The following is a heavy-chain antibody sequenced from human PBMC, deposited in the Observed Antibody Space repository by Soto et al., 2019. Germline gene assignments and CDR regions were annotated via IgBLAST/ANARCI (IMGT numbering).Heavy chain of an antibody. CDR2: ISGSGGTT. V-gene: IGHV3-23*01. D-gene: IGHD2-15*01. CDR3: VKAGYCSGGTCYIDN. J-gene: IGHJ4*02. Sequence: EVQLLDGGGGLVQPGGSLRLSCTVSGFTFTTYAMGWVRQAPGKGLEWVSGISGSGGTTYYADSVKGHFTISRDNSKNRGSLQVTGMRGEVSGVYYCVKAGYCSGGTCYIDNWGQGTLVTVS. CDR1: GFTFTTYA.